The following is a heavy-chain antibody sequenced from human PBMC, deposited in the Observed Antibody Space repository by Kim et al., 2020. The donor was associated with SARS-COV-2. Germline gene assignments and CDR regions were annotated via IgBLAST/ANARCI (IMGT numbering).Heavy chain of an antibody. CDR3: AKDLNSYYDFLYAFDI. CDR2: ISGSGGST. D-gene: IGHD3-3*01. V-gene: IGHV3-23*01. J-gene: IGHJ3*02. CDR1: GFTFSSYA. Sequence: GGSLRLSCAASGFTFSSYAMSWVRQAPGKGLEWVSAISGSGGSTYYADSVKGRFTISRDNSKNTLYLQMNSLRAEDTAVYYCAKDLNSYYDFLYAFDIWGQGTMVTVSS.